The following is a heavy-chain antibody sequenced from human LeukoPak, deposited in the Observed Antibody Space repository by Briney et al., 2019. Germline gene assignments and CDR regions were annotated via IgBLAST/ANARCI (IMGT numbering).Heavy chain of an antibody. V-gene: IGHV3-30*02. CDR1: GLVFSSYG. CDR3: AKGRGGGGSRILDY. D-gene: IGHD2-21*01. J-gene: IGHJ4*02. CDR2: IRYDGSIK. Sequence: GGSLRLSCAASGLVFSSYGIHWVRQVPGKGLDWVAFIRYDGSIKYFAESVKVRFTLSRDNSKNTVYLQMNNLRPEDTAVYSCAKGRGGGGSRILDYWGQGTLVTVSS.